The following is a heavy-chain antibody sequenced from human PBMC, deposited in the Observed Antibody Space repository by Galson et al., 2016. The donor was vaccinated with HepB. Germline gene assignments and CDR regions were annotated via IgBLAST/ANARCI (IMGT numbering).Heavy chain of an antibody. CDR2: ITSSSDTM. Sequence: SLRLSCAASGFIFSVYNMNWARQAPGKGLEWIAWITSSSDTMYYAESVKGRFTISRDNSKNTLYLQMNSPRPEDTAVHYCARSKGYYYYAMDVWGQGTTVTVSS. J-gene: IGHJ6*02. CDR3: ARSKGYYYYAMDV. CDR1: GFIFSVYN. V-gene: IGHV3-48*01.